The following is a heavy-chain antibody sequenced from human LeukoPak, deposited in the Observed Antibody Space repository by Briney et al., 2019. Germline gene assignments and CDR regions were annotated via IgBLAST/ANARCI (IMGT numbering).Heavy chain of an antibody. CDR2: INSDGTST. Sequence: PGGSLRLSCAASGFMFRNYWMHWVRQAPGKGLVWVSRINSDGTSTIYADSVKGRFTISRDNAKNTLYLQMDSLRAEDTAVYYCARQYYYDSLGFDPWGQGTLVTVSS. CDR3: ARQYYYDSLGFDP. J-gene: IGHJ5*02. D-gene: IGHD3-10*01. CDR1: GFMFRNYW. V-gene: IGHV3-74*01.